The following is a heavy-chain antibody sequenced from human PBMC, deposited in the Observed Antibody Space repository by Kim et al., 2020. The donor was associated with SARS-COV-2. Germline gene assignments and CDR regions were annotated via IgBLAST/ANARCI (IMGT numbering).Heavy chain of an antibody. D-gene: IGHD3-10*01. CDR3: ARGRGYYGSGRKPPSGADY. J-gene: IGHJ4*02. V-gene: IGHV4-34*01. CDR1: GGSFSGYY. Sequence: SETLSLTCAVYGGSFSGYYWSWIRQPPGKGLEWIGEINHSGSTNYNPSLKSRVTISVDTSKNQFSLKLSSVTAADTAVYYCARGRGYYGSGRKPPSGADYWGQGTLVTVSS. CDR2: INHSGST.